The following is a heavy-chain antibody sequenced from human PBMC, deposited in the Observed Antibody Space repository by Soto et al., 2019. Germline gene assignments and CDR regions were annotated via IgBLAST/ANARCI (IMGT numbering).Heavy chain of an antibody. CDR2: ISWNSGSI. J-gene: IGHJ4*02. CDR1: GFTFDDYA. Sequence: EVQLVESGGGLVQPGRSLRLSCAGSGFTFDDYAMHWVREAPGKGLEWVSGISWNSGSIGYADSVKGRFTISRDNAKNSLYLQMNSPRAEDTALYYCAKASPGYRSSWTDYWGQGTLVTVSS. V-gene: IGHV3-9*01. D-gene: IGHD6-13*01. CDR3: AKASPGYRSSWTDY.